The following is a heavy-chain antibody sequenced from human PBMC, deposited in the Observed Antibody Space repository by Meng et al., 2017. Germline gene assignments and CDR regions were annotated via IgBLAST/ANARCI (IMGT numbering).Heavy chain of an antibody. Sequence: GGSLRLSCAASGFTFSSYSMNWVRQAPGKGLEWVSSISSSSSYIYYADSVKGRFTISRDNAKNSLYLQVNSLRAEDTAVYYCARDNKVQQLVPDAFDIWGQGTMVTVSS. J-gene: IGHJ3*02. D-gene: IGHD6-13*01. CDR1: GFTFSSYS. CDR3: ARDNKVQQLVPDAFDI. V-gene: IGHV3-21*01. CDR2: ISSSSSYI.